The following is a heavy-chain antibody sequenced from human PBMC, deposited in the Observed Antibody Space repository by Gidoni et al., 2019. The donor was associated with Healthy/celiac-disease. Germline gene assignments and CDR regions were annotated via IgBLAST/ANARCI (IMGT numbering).Heavy chain of an antibody. Sequence: EVQLVESGGGLVQPGGSLRLSCAAPGFTFSNAWMSWVRQAPGKGLEWVGRIKSKTDGGTTDYAAPVKGRFTISRDDSKNTLYLQMNSLKTEDTAVYYCTTVWWELGEYYFDYWGQGTLVTVSS. D-gene: IGHD1-26*01. J-gene: IGHJ4*02. CDR2: IKSKTDGGTT. CDR1: GFTFSNAW. CDR3: TTVWWELGEYYFDY. V-gene: IGHV3-15*01.